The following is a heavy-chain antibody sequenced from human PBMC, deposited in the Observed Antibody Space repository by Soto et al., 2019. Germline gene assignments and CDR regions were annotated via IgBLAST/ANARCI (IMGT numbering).Heavy chain of an antibody. D-gene: IGHD3-3*02. CDR1: GYPITNGYY. Sequence: PXETLSLTCAVSGYPITNGYYWGWIRQPPGKGLEWIGSIYHSGNTYYNPSLKSRVTLSIDTSKNQFSLKLRSVTAADKAMYYCARVKLAGRGSFHDWGQGTLVTVYS. CDR3: ARVKLAGRGSFHD. J-gene: IGHJ4*02. V-gene: IGHV4-38-2*01. CDR2: IYHSGNT.